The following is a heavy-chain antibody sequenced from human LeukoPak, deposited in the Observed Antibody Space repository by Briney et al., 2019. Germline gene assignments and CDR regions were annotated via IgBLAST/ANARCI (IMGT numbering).Heavy chain of an antibody. CDR3: ARDRAAAGTDLDY. D-gene: IGHD6-13*01. Sequence: GGSLRLSCAASGFTFSSYSMNWVRQAPGKGLEWVSSISSSSSYIYYADSVKGRFTISRDNAKNSLYLQMSSLRAEDTAVYYCARDRAAAGTDLDYWGQGTLVTVSS. CDR2: ISSSSSYI. J-gene: IGHJ4*02. CDR1: GFTFSSYS. V-gene: IGHV3-21*01.